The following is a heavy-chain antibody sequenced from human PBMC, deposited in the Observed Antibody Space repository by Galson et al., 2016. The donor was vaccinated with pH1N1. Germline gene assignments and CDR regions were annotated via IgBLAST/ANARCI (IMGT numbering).Heavy chain of an antibody. CDR1: GFIFTNYW. CDR3: VRGRYCSGGSCHSPTAEYFKH. J-gene: IGHJ1*01. V-gene: IGHV3-74*01. CDR2: VNNDGSST. D-gene: IGHD2-15*01. Sequence: SLRLSCAASGFIFTNYWMHWVRQAPGRGLVWVARVNNDGSSTNYADSVEGRFTLSRDNAKNTVFLEMSSLRAEDTGAYYCVRGRYCSGGSCHSPTAEYFKHWGRGTLLTVSS.